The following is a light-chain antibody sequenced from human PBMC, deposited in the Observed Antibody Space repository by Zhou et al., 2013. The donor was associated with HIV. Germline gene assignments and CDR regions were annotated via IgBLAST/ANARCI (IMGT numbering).Light chain of an antibody. Sequence: EIMLTQSPGTLSLSPGVRATLSCRASQSVTSSYLAWYQQKPGQAPRLLIYGASSRATGIPDGISGSGSGTDFTLTISRLEPEDFAVYYCQQYGSSRYSFGQGTKLEIK. CDR2: GAS. J-gene: IGKJ2*03. V-gene: IGKV3-20*01. CDR3: QQYGSSRYS. CDR1: QSVTSSY.